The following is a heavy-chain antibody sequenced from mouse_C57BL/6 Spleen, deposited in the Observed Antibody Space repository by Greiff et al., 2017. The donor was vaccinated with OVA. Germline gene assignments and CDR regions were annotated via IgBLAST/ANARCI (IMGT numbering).Heavy chain of an antibody. CDR2: IYPGGGYT. CDR3: ARWDDGYY. CDR1: GYTFTNYW. Sequence: VQLQESGAELVRPGTSVKMSCKASGYTFTNYWIGWAKQRPGHGLEWIGDIYPGGGYTNYNEKFKGKATLTADKSSSTAYMQFSSLTSEDSAIYYCARWDDGYYWGQGTTLTVSS. J-gene: IGHJ2*01. D-gene: IGHD2-3*01. V-gene: IGHV1-63*01.